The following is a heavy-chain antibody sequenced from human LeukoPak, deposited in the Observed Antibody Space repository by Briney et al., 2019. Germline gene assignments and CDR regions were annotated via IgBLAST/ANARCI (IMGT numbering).Heavy chain of an antibody. Sequence: GGSLRLSCAASGFDFQSYTMTWVRQAPGKGLEWVSLISATSSDINYAESVRGRFTITRDNAKNSLFLQMDSLRVEDTAIYYWAKGLFSAFDKYLDSWGQGTLVTVSS. V-gene: IGHV3-21*04. D-gene: IGHD5-12*01. CDR2: ISATSSDI. CDR3: AKGLFSAFDKYLDS. J-gene: IGHJ4*02. CDR1: GFDFQSYT.